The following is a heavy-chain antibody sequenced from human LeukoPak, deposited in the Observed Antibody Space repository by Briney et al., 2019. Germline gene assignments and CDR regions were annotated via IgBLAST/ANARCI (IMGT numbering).Heavy chain of an antibody. V-gene: IGHV3-21*01. D-gene: IGHD5-12*01. J-gene: IGHJ6*03. CDR3: ARVTDDSGYDLTYYYYYYMDV. CDR2: ISSSGTYI. Sequence: GGSLRLSCAASGFTFSSYGMNWVRQTPGKGLEWVSRISSSGTYIDYTDSVKGRFTISRDNAKNSLYLQMNSLRAEDTAVYYCARVTDDSGYDLTYYYYYYMDVWGKGTTVTVSS. CDR1: GFTFSSYG.